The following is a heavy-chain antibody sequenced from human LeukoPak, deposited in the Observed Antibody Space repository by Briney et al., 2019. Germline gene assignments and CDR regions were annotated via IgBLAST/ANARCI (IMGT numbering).Heavy chain of an antibody. V-gene: IGHV4-31*02. D-gene: IGHD3-22*01. CDR1: GGSISSGGYS. CDR2: IYYSGST. Sequence: PSETLSLTCTVSGGSISSGGYSWSWIRQHPGKGLEWIGYIYYSGSTYYNPSLKSRVTISVDTSKNQFSLKLSSVTAADTAVYYCASTSYYYDSSGPADFDYWGQGTLVTVSS. CDR3: ASTSYYYDSSGPADFDY. J-gene: IGHJ4*02.